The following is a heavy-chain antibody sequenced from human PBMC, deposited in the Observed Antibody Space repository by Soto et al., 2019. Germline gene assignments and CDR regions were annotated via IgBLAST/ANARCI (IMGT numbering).Heavy chain of an antibody. V-gene: IGHV4-34*01. CDR2: INHSGST. Sequence: SETLSLTCAVYGGSFSGYYWSWIRQPPGKGLEWIGEINHSGSTNYNPSLKSRVTISLDTSKNQFSLKLSSVTAADTAVYYCAADYSNYGPYYYGMDVWGQGTTVTVSS. D-gene: IGHD4-4*01. CDR1: GGSFSGYY. CDR3: AADYSNYGPYYYGMDV. J-gene: IGHJ6*02.